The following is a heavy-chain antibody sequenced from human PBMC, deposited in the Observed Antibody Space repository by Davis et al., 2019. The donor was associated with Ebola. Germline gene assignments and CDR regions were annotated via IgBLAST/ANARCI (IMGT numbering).Heavy chain of an antibody. Sequence: SETLSLTCTVSGGSISSYYWSWIRQPPGKGLEWIGYIYYSGSTNYNPSLKSRVTISVDTSKNQFSLKLSSVTAADTAVYYCARGEWGYCSSTSCYRDYYYGMDVWGQGTTVTVSS. CDR2: IYYSGST. V-gene: IGHV4-59*12. D-gene: IGHD2-2*02. J-gene: IGHJ6*02. CDR3: ARGEWGYCSSTSCYRDYYYGMDV. CDR1: GGSISSYY.